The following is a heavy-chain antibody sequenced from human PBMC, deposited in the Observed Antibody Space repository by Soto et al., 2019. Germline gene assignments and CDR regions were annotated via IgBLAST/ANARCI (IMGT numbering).Heavy chain of an antibody. CDR3: TRVVTRTNNYAFDV. Sequence: GGSLRLSCAASGFTVSDHYMDWVRQAPGKGLEWVSRTRKKANSYSTEYAASVKGRFTISRDDSSNSLYLQMNSLKTEDTAVYYCTRVVTRTNNYAFDVWGQGTMVTVSS. CDR1: GFTVSDHY. CDR2: TRKKANSYST. J-gene: IGHJ3*01. D-gene: IGHD2-8*01. V-gene: IGHV3-72*01.